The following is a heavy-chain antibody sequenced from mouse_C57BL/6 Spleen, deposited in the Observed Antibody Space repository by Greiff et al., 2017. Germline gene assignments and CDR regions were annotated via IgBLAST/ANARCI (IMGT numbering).Heavy chain of an antibody. D-gene: IGHD2-1*01. V-gene: IGHV1-39*01. CDR1: GYSFTDYN. CDR2: INPNDGTT. Sequence: VQLQQSGPELARPGASVKISCKASGYSFTDYNMNWVKQSNGKSLEWIGVINPNDGTTSYNQKFKGKATLTVDQSSSTAYMELTSLTSEDSAVYYCASRYYYGNYDYAMDYWGQGTSVTVSS. J-gene: IGHJ4*01. CDR3: ASRYYYGNYDYAMDY.